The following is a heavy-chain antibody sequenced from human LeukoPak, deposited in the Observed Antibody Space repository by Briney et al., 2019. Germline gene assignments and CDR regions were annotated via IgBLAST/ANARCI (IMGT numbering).Heavy chain of an antibody. CDR3: AKPNVVVTAIEYFQH. V-gene: IGHV3-23*01. CDR1: GFTFINAW. CDR2: ISGSGGST. Sequence: GGSLRLSCAASGFTFINAWMTWVRQAPGKGLEWFSAISGSGGSTYYADSVKGRFTISRDNSKNTLYLQMNSLRAEDTAVYYCAKPNVVVTAIEYFQHWGQGTLVTVSS. J-gene: IGHJ1*01. D-gene: IGHD2-21*02.